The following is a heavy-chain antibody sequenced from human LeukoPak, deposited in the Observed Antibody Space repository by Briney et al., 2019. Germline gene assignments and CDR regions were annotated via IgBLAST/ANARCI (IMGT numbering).Heavy chain of an antibody. Sequence: ATVKISCKVSGYTLTDYYMHWVQQAPGKGLEWMGLVDPEDGETIYAEKFQGRVTITADTSTDTAYMELSSLRSEDTAVYYCATDLKGIVVVPAAKEGWTDWGQGTLVTVSS. CDR2: VDPEDGET. CDR1: GYTLTDYY. V-gene: IGHV1-69-2*01. J-gene: IGHJ4*02. D-gene: IGHD2-2*01. CDR3: ATDLKGIVVVPAAKEGWTD.